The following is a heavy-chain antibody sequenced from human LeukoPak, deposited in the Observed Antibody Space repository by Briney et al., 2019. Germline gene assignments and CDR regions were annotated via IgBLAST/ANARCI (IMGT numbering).Heavy chain of an antibody. D-gene: IGHD3-22*01. V-gene: IGHV3-23*01. J-gene: IGHJ3*02. Sequence: GGSLRLSCGASGFSFTTTWMSWVRQAPGKGLEWVSAISGSGGSTYYADSVKGRFTISRDNSKNTLYLQMNSLRAEDTAVYYCAKDQSSGYYPDAFDIWGQGTMVTVSS. CDR3: AKDQSSGYYPDAFDI. CDR1: GFSFTTTW. CDR2: ISGSGGST.